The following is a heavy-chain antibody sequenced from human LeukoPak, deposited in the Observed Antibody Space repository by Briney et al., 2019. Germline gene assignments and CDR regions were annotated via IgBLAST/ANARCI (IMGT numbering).Heavy chain of an antibody. D-gene: IGHD3-22*01. J-gene: IGHJ4*02. V-gene: IGHV3-11*06. CDR3: ARDQGENYDSSCYYPY. Sequence: PGGSLRLSCAASGFTFSDYYMSWIRQAPGKGLEWVSYISGSSSSTNYADSVKGRFTISRDNAKNSLYLQMNSLRAEDTAVYYCARDQGENYDSSCYYPYWGQGTLVTVSS. CDR1: GFTFSDYY. CDR2: ISGSSSST.